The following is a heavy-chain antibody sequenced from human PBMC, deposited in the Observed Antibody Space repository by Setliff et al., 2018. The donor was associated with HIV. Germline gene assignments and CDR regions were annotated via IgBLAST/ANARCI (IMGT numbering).Heavy chain of an antibody. CDR1: GFTFSTYA. D-gene: IGHD3-10*01. Sequence: GSLRLSCAASGFTFSTYAMSWIRQPPGKGLEWIGSINYRGNTYYNPSLTSRAAIFVDTSKNQISLKLSSVTAADTAVYYCASLDGSESPYIYYYYMDVWGEGTAVTVSS. CDR2: INYRGNT. V-gene: IGHV4-38-2*01. CDR3: ASLDGSESPYIYYYYMDV. J-gene: IGHJ6*03.